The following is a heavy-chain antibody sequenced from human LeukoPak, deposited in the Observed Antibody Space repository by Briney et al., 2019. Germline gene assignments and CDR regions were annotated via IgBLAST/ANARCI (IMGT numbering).Heavy chain of an antibody. CDR3: ASRSNLHTVY. D-gene: IGHD4-11*01. Sequence: PSETLSLTCTVSGGSISSSSYYWGWIRQPPGKGLEWIGSIYYSGSTYYNPSLKSRVTISVDTSKNQSSLKLSSVTAADTAVYYWASRSNLHTVYWGQGTLVTVSS. CDR1: GGSISSSSYY. CDR2: IYYSGST. J-gene: IGHJ4*02. V-gene: IGHV4-39*07.